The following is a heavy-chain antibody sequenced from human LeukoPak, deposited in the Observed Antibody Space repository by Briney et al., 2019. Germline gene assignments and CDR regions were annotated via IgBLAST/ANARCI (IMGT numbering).Heavy chain of an antibody. V-gene: IGHV3-23*01. Sequence: PGGSLRLSCAASGFTFSSYAMSWVRQAPGKGLEWVSAISGSGGSTYYADSVKGRFTISRDNSKNTLYLQMNSLRAEDTAVYYCAKEPQPYYYDSSHGYFDYWGQGTLVTVSS. D-gene: IGHD3-22*01. CDR1: GFTFSSYA. J-gene: IGHJ4*02. CDR3: AKEPQPYYYDSSHGYFDY. CDR2: ISGSGGST.